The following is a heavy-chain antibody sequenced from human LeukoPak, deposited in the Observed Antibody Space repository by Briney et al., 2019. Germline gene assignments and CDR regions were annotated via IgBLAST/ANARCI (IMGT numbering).Heavy chain of an antibody. CDR2: INAGNGNT. CDR1: GYTFTSYA. V-gene: IGHV1-3*01. D-gene: IGHD6-13*01. CDR3: ARAVRSSWYVN. Sequence: GASVKVSCKASGYTFTSYAMHWVRQAPGQRLEWMGWINAGNGNTKYSQKFQGRVTITRNTSASTAYMELSSLRSEDTAVYYCARAVRSSWYVNWGQGTLVTVSS. J-gene: IGHJ4*02.